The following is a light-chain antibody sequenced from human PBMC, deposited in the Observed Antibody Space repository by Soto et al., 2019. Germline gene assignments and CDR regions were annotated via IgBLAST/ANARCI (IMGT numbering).Light chain of an antibody. Sequence: QSVLTQPPSVSGAPGQRVTISCTGNSSNIGAGYDVHWYQQLPGRAPKVLIYGNTNRPSGVPDRFSGSKSGTSASLAIAGLQAEDEADYSCQSFDSSLSASGVFGGGTKLTVL. CDR1: SSNIGAGYD. J-gene: IGLJ3*02. V-gene: IGLV1-40*01. CDR3: QSFDSSLSASGV. CDR2: GNT.